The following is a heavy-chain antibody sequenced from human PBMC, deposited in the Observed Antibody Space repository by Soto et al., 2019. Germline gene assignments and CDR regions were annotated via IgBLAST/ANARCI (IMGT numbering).Heavy chain of an antibody. V-gene: IGHV1-2*04. CDR3: ARGPDIVVVPAAIVGADWFDP. CDR2: INPNSRGT. J-gene: IGHJ5*02. Sequence: QVQLVQSGAEVKKPGASVKVSCKASGYTFTGYYMHWVRQAPGQGLEWMGWINPNSRGTNYAQKFQGWVTMTRDTSISTAYMELSRLRSDDTAVYYCARGPDIVVVPAAIVGADWFDPWGQGTLVTVSS. D-gene: IGHD2-2*02. CDR1: GYTFTGYY.